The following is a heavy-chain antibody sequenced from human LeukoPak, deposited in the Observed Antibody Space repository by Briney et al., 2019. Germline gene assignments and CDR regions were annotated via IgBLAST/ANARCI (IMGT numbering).Heavy chain of an antibody. J-gene: IGHJ4*02. CDR3: ARDQSRDIRVDFDY. CDR1: GYTFGKYA. CDR2: IDGGNGDT. D-gene: IGHD2-15*01. V-gene: IGHV1-3*01. Sequence: ASVKVSCKTSGYTFGKYAIHWVRQAPGQRFEWMGWIDGGNGDTRFSQKFQDRVSFTRDTFATTVYKEVTSLRSEDTAVYYCARDQSRDIRVDFDYWGQGTLVTVSS.